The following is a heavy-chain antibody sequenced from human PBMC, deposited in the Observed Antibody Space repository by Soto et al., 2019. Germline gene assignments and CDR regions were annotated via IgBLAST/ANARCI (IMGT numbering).Heavy chain of an antibody. V-gene: IGHV4-59*01. Sequence: SETLSLTCTVSGGSISSYYWSWIRQPPGKGLEWIAYLYNTGSTNYNPSVESRVTVSVDTSKKEFSLRLSSVTTADTAVYYCARSEVGIPTKPYYFDYWGQGILVTVSS. CDR2: LYNTGST. CDR1: GGSISSYY. J-gene: IGHJ4*02. D-gene: IGHD1-26*01. CDR3: ARSEVGIPTKPYYFDY.